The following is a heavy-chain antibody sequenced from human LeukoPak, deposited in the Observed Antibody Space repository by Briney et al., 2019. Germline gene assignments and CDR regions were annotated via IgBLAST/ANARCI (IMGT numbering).Heavy chain of an antibody. CDR2: IYGSTSA. J-gene: IGHJ4*02. D-gene: IGHD4-17*01. V-gene: IGHV3-66*01. CDR3: ARLNFGDDY. CDR1: GFTVSSKY. Sequence: GGSLRLSCAASGFTVSSKYINWVRQAPGKGLEWVSLIYGSTSADYADSVKGRFTISRDNSMNTVYLQMISLRAEDTAIYYCARLNFGDDYWGQGTLVAVSS.